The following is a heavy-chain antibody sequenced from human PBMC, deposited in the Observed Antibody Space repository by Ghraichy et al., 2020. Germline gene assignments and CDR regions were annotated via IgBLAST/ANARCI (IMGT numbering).Heavy chain of an antibody. J-gene: IGHJ2*01. V-gene: IGHV3-23*01. CDR3: AKEAGSGWFTGDWYFDL. Sequence: GESLRLSCAASGFTFSSYAMSWVRQAPGKGLEWVSAISGSGGSTYYADSVKGRFTISRDNSKNTLYLQMNSLRAEDTAVYYCAKEAGSGWFTGDWYFDLWGRGTLVTVSS. CDR2: ISGSGGST. D-gene: IGHD6-19*01. CDR1: GFTFSSYA.